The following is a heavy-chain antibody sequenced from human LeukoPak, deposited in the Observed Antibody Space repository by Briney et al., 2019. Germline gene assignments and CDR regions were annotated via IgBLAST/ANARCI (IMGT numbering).Heavy chain of an antibody. Sequence: PGGSLRLSCAPSGFTFSVAWMSWVRHAPGKGLEWVGRIKSKTADGTIDYAAPVKGRFTVSRDDSKNMLYLQMNRLKTEDTAVYYCTTLPLKNAPTGWGEGTLVTVSS. CDR1: GFTFSVAW. V-gene: IGHV3-15*01. CDR2: IKSKTADGTI. J-gene: IGHJ4*02. D-gene: IGHD4-17*01. CDR3: TTLPLKNAPTG.